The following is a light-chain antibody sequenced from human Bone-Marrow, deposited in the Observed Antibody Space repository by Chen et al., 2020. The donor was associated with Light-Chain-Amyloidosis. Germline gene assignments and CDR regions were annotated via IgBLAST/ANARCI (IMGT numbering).Light chain of an antibody. CDR3: QVWDRSSDRPV. CDR1: NIGSTS. J-gene: IGLJ3*02. V-gene: IGLV3-21*02. CDR2: DDS. Sequence: SYVLTQPSSVSVAPGQTATIACGGNNIGSTSVHWYQQTPGQAPLLVVYDDSDRPSGIPERLCGSNSGTTATLSISRVEAGDEADYSCQVWDRSSDRPVFGGGTKLTVL.